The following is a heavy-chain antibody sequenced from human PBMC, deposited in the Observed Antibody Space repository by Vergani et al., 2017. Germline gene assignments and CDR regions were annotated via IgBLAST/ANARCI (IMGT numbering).Heavy chain of an antibody. D-gene: IGHD2-15*01. V-gene: IGHV4-61*02. J-gene: IGHJ4*02. CDR2: IHTGVST. CDR1: GESIRSGSHY. Sequence: QVKLQESGPGLLKPSQTLSLTCTVSGESIRSGSHYWSWIRQPAGKGPEWIGHIHTGVSTDLNPSFESLVSISVDNSKSQFSLKLNSVTVADTAVNYCASSRPNCTSGSCPTIWGQGTLVTFS. CDR3: ASSRPNCTSGSCPTI.